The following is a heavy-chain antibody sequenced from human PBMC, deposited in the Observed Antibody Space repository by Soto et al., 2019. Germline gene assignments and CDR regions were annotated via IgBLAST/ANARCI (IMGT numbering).Heavy chain of an antibody. J-gene: IGHJ4*02. Sequence: EVQLVESGGGLVQPGGSLRLSCAASGFIFSDHYMDWVRQAPGKGLEWVGRTRNKANSHTTEYAASGKGRFTISRDDSKNSLYLQMNSLKIEDTAVYYCARATTVTDYWGQGTLVTGSS. CDR3: ARATTVTDY. D-gene: IGHD4-17*01. CDR1: GFIFSDHY. CDR2: TRNKANSHTT. V-gene: IGHV3-72*01.